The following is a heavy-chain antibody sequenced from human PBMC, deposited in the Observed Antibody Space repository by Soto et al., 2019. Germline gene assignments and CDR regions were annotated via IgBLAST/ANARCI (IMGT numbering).Heavy chain of an antibody. CDR2: IYYSGST. Sequence: SETLSLTCACYGKSISRGCYWAWIRQPPGKRLTWIVYIYYSGSTNYNPSLKSRVTISVDTSKNQFSLKLSSVTAADTVVYYCAIRFTFYQSGYWGHSTLVIGS. CDR1: GKSISRGCY. J-gene: IGHJ1*01. CDR3: AIRFTFYQSGY. V-gene: IGHV4-38-2*01. D-gene: IGHD3-3*02.